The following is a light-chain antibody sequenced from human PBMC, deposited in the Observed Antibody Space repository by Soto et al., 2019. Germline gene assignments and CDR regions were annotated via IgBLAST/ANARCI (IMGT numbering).Light chain of an antibody. J-gene: IGLJ2*01. CDR3: AAWDDSLNGVV. Sequence: QSALTQPPSASGTPGQRVTISCSGSSSNIGSNTVNWYQQLQGTAPKLLIYSNNQRPSGVTDRFSGSKSGTSASLAISGLQSEDEADYYCAAWDDSLNGVVFGGGTKLTVL. V-gene: IGLV1-44*01. CDR2: SNN. CDR1: SSNIGSNT.